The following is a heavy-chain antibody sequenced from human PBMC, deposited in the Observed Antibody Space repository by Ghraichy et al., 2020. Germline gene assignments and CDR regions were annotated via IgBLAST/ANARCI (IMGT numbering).Heavy chain of an antibody. D-gene: IGHD3-16*02. J-gene: IGHJ4*02. CDR1: GGSFSGYY. V-gene: IGHV4-34*01. CDR2: INHSGST. Sequence: SETLSLTCAVYGGSFSGYYWSWIRQPPGKGLEWIGEINHSGSTNYNPSLKSRVTISVDTSKNQFSLKLSSVTAADTAVYYCARATGYDYVWGSYRYGISVDFDYWGQGTLVTVSS. CDR3: ARATGYDYVWGSYRYGISVDFDY.